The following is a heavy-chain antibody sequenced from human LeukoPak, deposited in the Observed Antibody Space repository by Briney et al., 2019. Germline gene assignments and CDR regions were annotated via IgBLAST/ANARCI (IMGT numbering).Heavy chain of an antibody. D-gene: IGHD6-13*01. CDR1: GGTFSSYA. V-gene: IGHV1-69*05. CDR2: IIPIFGTA. J-gene: IGHJ4*02. CDR3: ASSIAAAGILSY. Sequence: ASVKVSCKASGGTFSSYAISWVRQAPGQGLEWMGRIIPIFGTANYAQKFQGRVTITTDESTSTAYMELSSLRSEDTAMYYCASSIAAAGILSYWGQGTLVTVSS.